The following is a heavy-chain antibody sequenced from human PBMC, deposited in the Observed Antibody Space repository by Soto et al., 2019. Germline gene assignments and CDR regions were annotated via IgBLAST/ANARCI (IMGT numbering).Heavy chain of an antibody. CDR1: GFTFDDYA. Sequence: GGSLRLSCAASGFTFDDYAMHWVRQAPGKGLEWVSLISGDGGSTYYADSVKGRFTISRDNSKNSLYLQMNSLRTEDTALYYCAKDTGVLRYGYYYYYGMDVWGQVTTGTVSS. D-gene: IGHD5-18*01. CDR2: ISGDGGST. CDR3: AKDTGVLRYGYYYYYGMDV. J-gene: IGHJ6*02. V-gene: IGHV3-43*02.